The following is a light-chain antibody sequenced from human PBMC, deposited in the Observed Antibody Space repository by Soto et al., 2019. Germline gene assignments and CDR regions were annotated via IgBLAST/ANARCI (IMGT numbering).Light chain of an antibody. Sequence: EIVLTQSPATLSLSPGERATLSCRASQSVRSYLAWYQQKPGQAPRLLIYDASNRATGIPARFSGSGSGTDFTLTISSLETEDFAVYYCQQRSSWPLTFGAGTKVEIK. CDR2: DAS. CDR1: QSVRSY. J-gene: IGKJ4*01. V-gene: IGKV3-11*01. CDR3: QQRSSWPLT.